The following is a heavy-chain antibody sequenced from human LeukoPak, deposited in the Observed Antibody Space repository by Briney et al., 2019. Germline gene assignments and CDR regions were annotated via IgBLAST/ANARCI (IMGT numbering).Heavy chain of an antibody. D-gene: IGHD6-13*01. Sequence: PSETLSLTCAVYGGSFSGYYWSWIRQPPGKGLEWIGEINHSGSTNYSPSLESRVTISIDTSKNQFSLKLSSVTAADTALYYCARGPGTWYYYWGQGTLVTVSS. V-gene: IGHV4-34*01. CDR3: ARGPGTWYYY. J-gene: IGHJ4*02. CDR2: INHSGST. CDR1: GGSFSGYY.